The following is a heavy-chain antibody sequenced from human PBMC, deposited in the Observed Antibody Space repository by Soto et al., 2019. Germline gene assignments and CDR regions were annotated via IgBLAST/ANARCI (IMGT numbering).Heavy chain of an antibody. D-gene: IGHD1-7*01. CDR3: AKNQERELPRVIDF. Sequence: PGGSLRLSCATSGLTFSNYAMSWVRQAPGGGLEWVPSMSGSSSTTYYADSVRGRFTTSRDRSKNTLYLQMSSLRAEDTALYYCAKNQERELPRVIDFWGQGTLVTVSS. V-gene: IGHV3-23*01. CDR1: GLTFSNYA. J-gene: IGHJ4*02. CDR2: MSGSSSTT.